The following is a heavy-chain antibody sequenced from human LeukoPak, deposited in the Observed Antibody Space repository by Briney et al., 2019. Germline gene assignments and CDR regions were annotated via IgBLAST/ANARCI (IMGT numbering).Heavy chain of an antibody. Sequence: ASVKVSCKASGYTFTSYYMHWVRQAPGQGLEWMGIINPSGGSTSYAQKFQGGVTMTRDMSTSTVYMELSSLRSEDTAVYYCARDRGRGYKGGYYYYMDVWGKGTTVTVSS. J-gene: IGHJ6*03. V-gene: IGHV1-46*01. CDR2: INPSGGST. CDR1: GYTFTSYY. CDR3: ARDRGRGYKGGYYYYMDV. D-gene: IGHD5-18*01.